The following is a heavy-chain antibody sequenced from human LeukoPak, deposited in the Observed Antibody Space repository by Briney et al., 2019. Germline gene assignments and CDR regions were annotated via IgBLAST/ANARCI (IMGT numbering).Heavy chain of an antibody. V-gene: IGHV1-18*04. CDR3: ARTTSLSRAGYSSGWYDY. Sequence: ASVKVSCKASGYTFTGYYMHWVRQAPGQGLEWMGWISAYNGNTNYAQKLQGRVTMTTDTSTSTAYMELRSLRSDDTAVYYCARTTSLSRAGYSSGWYDYWGQGTLVTVSS. J-gene: IGHJ4*02. D-gene: IGHD6-19*01. CDR1: GYTFTGYY. CDR2: ISAYNGNT.